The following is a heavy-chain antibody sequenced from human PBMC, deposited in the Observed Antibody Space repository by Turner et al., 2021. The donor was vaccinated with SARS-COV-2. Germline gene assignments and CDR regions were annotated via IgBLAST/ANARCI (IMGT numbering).Heavy chain of an antibody. CDR3: ARGTYYYDSSVYSGTNWFDP. J-gene: IGHJ5*02. CDR2: ISSSSSYI. V-gene: IGHV3-21*01. Sequence: EVQLVESGGGLVKPGGSLRLSCAASGFPFIGYTMYWVRQAPGKGLEWVSSISSSSSYIYYADSVKGRFTISRDNAKNSLYLQMNSLRAEDTAVYYCARGTYYYDSSVYSGTNWFDPWGQGTLVTVSS. D-gene: IGHD3-22*01. CDR1: GFPFIGYT.